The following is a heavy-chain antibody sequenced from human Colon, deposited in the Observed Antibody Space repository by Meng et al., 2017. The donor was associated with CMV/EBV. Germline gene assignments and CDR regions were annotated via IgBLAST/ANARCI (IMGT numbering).Heavy chain of an antibody. J-gene: IGHJ5*02. V-gene: IGHV1-46*01. Sequence: ASVKVSCKASGYTFTSYYMHWVRQAPGQGLEWMGIINPSGGSTSYAQKFQGRVTMTRDTSTSTVYMELSSLRSEDTAVYYCARMEYSYGYLGWFDPGAREPWSPSPQ. D-gene: IGHD5-18*01. CDR1: GYTFTSYY. CDR2: INPSGGST. CDR3: ARMEYSYGYLGWFDP.